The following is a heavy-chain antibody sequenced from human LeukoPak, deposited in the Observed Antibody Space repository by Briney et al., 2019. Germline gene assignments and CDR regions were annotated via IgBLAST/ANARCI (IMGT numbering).Heavy chain of an antibody. CDR3: ARTKLWFGERYFDY. J-gene: IGHJ4*02. D-gene: IGHD3-10*01. CDR1: GFTFSSYW. V-gene: IGHV3-74*01. CDR2: INSDGSST. Sequence: GGSLRLSCAASGFTFSSYWMHWVRQAPGKGLVWVSRINSDGSSTSYADSVKGRFTISRDNAKNTLYLQMNSLRAEDTAVHYCARTKLWFGERYFDYWGQGTLVTVSS.